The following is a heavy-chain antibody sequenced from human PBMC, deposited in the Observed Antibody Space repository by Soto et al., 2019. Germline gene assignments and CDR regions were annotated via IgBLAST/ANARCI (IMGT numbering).Heavy chain of an antibody. CDR3: ARGHVGVSAY. D-gene: IGHD3-16*01. CDR2: IYYSGST. Sequence: SFTPSLTRTASSGSINSYYVVWIRQPPGKGLEWIGYIYYSGSTNYNPSLKSRVTISVDTSKNQFSLKLSSVTAADTAVYYCARGHVGVSAYLRHGTPVIVS. J-gene: IGHJ4*01. V-gene: IGHV4-59*07. CDR1: SGSINSYY.